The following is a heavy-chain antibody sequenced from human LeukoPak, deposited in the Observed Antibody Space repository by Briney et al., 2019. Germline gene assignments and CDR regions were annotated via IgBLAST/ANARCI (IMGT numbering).Heavy chain of an antibody. J-gene: IGHJ4*02. D-gene: IGHD3-16*01. Sequence: SETLSLTCTVSGGSISSSSYYWGWIRQPPGKGLEWIESIYYSGSTYYNPSLKSRVTISVDTSKNQFSLKLSSVTAADTAVYYCAREGGWLYWVQGTLATVSS. CDR2: IYYSGST. CDR3: AREGGWLY. V-gene: IGHV4-39*07. CDR1: GGSISSSSYY.